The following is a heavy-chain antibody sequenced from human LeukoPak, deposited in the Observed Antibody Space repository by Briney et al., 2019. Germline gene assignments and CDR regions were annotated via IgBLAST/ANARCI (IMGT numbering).Heavy chain of an antibody. V-gene: IGHV3-23*01. CDR1: GFTFSSYA. Sequence: SGGSLRLSCAASGFTFSSYAMSWVRQAPGKGLEWVSAISGSGGSTYYADSVKGWFTISRDNSKNTLYLQMNSLRAEDTAVYYCAKDEAPLRYFDWLFLDYWGQGTLVTVSS. CDR3: AKDEAPLRYFDWLFLDY. CDR2: ISGSGGST. J-gene: IGHJ4*02. D-gene: IGHD3-9*01.